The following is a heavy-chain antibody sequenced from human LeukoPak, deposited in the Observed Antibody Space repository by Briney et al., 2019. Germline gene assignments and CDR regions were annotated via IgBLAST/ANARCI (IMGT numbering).Heavy chain of an antibody. CDR3: AKDSTAPPRYSSGWYGSVY. Sequence: GGSLRLSCAASGFTFSSYAMSWVRQAPGKGLEWVSAISGSGGSTYYADSVKGRFTISRDNSKNTLYLQMNSLRAEDTAVYYCAKDSTAPPRYSSGWYGSVYWGQGTLVTVSS. D-gene: IGHD6-19*01. J-gene: IGHJ4*02. CDR2: ISGSGGST. CDR1: GFTFSSYA. V-gene: IGHV3-23*01.